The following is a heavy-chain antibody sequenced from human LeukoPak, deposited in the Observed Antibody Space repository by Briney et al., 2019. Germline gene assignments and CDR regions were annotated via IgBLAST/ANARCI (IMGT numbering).Heavy chain of an antibody. J-gene: IGHJ4*02. V-gene: IGHV1-2*02. CDR2: INPNSGGT. Sequence: GASVKVSCKASGYTFTGYFMHWVRQAPGQGLEWMGWINPNSGGTNYAQKFQGRVTMTRDTSISTAYMELSRLRSDDTAVYYCAREGPEMATINISPAGDYWGQGTLVTVSS. D-gene: IGHD5-24*01. CDR1: GYTFTGYF. CDR3: AREGPEMATINISPAGDY.